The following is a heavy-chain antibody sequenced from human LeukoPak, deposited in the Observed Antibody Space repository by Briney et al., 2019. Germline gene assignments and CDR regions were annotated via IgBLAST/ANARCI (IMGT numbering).Heavy chain of an antibody. J-gene: IGHJ4*02. Sequence: GGSLRLSCAASGFSFTNYAMSWVRQAPGKGPEWVSTISGSGDDTYYADSVKGRFTISRDNSKNTLYLQMNSLRAEDTAVYYCAKDANDFWSGYYSSSILHDYWGQGTLVTVSS. V-gene: IGHV3-23*01. D-gene: IGHD3-3*01. CDR3: AKDANDFWSGYYSSSILHDY. CDR1: GFSFTNYA. CDR2: ISGSGDDT.